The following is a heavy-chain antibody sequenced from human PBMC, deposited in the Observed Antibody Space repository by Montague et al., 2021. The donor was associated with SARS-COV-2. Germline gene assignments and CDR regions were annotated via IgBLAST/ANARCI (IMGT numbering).Heavy chain of an antibody. V-gene: IGHV4-59*12. Sequence: SETLSLTCTVSGGSISSYYWSWIRQPPGKGLEWIGYIYYSGSTNXNPSLKSRVTISVDTSKNQFSLKLSSVTAADTAVYHCARGRRILLWFGELFPGGDYYGMDVWGQGTTVTVSS. CDR3: ARGRRILLWFGELFPGGDYYGMDV. CDR2: IYYSGST. CDR1: GGSISSYY. J-gene: IGHJ6*02. D-gene: IGHD3-10*01.